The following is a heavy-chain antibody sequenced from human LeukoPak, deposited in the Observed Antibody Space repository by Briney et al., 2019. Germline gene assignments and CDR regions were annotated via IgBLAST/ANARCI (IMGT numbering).Heavy chain of an antibody. CDR1: GGSISSYY. CDR2: IYYSGST. CDR3: ARHPMVRAFWYFDY. J-gene: IGHJ4*02. V-gene: IGHV4-59*08. Sequence: SETLSHTCTVSGGSISSYYWSWIRQPPGKGLEWIGYIYYSGSTNYNPSLKSRVTISVDTSKNQFSLKLSSVTAADTAVYYCARHPMVRAFWYFDYWGQGTLVTVSS. D-gene: IGHD3-10*01.